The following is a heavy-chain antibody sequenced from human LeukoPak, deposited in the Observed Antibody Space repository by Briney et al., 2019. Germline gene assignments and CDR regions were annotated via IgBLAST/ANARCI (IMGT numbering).Heavy chain of an antibody. D-gene: IGHD2-21*02. CDR2: ISGSGGST. CDR1: GFTFSSYA. CDR3: AGAKDCGGDCYTFDY. J-gene: IGHJ4*02. Sequence: GGSLRLSCAASGFTFSSYAMSWVRQAPGKGLEWVSAISGSGGSTYYADSVKGRFTISRDNSKNTLYLQMNSLRAEDTAVYYCAGAKDCGGDCYTFDYWGQGTLVTVSS. V-gene: IGHV3-23*01.